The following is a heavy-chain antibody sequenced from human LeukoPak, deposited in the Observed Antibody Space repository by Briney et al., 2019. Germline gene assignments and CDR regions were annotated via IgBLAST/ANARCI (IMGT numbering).Heavy chain of an antibody. CDR3: TRGKGDQGWY. J-gene: IGHJ4*02. V-gene: IGHV3-49*03. Sequence: PGGSLRLSCTGSGFTFGDYAMSWFRQAPGRGLEWVGFIRTRSSGTTTEYAASVKGRFTISRDDSKSIAYLQMNSLKTEDTAVYYCTRGKGDQGWYWGQGTLVTVSS. CDR2: IRTRSSGTTT. CDR1: GFTFGDYA. D-gene: IGHD2-15*01.